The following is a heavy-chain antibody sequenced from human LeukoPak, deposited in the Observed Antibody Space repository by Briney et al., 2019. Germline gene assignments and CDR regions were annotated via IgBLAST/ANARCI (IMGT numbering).Heavy chain of an antibody. CDR1: GFTFSSYS. J-gene: IGHJ3*02. V-gene: IGHV3-21*01. CDR3: ARGVSGTGPDI. Sequence: GGSLRLSCAASGFTFSSYSMTWVRQAPGKGLEWVSSISSSYSYIYYADSVKGRFTISRDNAKNTMYLQMNSLRAEDTAVYYCARGVSGTGPDIWGLGTMVTVSS. D-gene: IGHD5/OR15-5a*01. CDR2: ISSSYSYI.